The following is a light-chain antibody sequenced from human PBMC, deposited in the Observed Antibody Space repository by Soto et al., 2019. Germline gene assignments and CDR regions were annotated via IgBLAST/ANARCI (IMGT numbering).Light chain of an antibody. CDR2: DAS. J-gene: IGKJ1*01. V-gene: IGKV1-5*01. CDR3: QQYKTHSKT. Sequence: DIQMTQSPSTLSASVGDRVTITCRASQSISSWLAWYQQKPGKAPKILISDASSLESGVPSRFSGSGSGTEFTLTISSLQPDDFATYYCQQYKTHSKTFGQGTKVDI. CDR1: QSISSW.